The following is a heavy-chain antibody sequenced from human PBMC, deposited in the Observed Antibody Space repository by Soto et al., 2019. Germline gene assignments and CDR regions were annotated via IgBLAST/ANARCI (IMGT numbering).Heavy chain of an antibody. CDR3: ARDPYGDYVDY. CDR2: IYYSGST. CDR1: GGSISSGGYY. V-gene: IGHV4-31*03. Sequence: SETLSLTCTVSGGSISSGGYYWSWIRQHPGKGLEWIGYIYYSGSTYYNPSLKSRVTIPVDTSKNQFSLKLSSVTAADTAVYYCARDPYGDYVDYWGQGTLVTVSS. D-gene: IGHD4-17*01. J-gene: IGHJ4*02.